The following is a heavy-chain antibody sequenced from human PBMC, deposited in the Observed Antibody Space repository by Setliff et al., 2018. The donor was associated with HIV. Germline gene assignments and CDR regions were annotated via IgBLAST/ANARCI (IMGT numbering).Heavy chain of an antibody. CDR1: GDSMNTNDW. CDR3: ARTVPYSSNQDAFDI. CDR2: ISNSGKT. V-gene: IGHV4-28*01. D-gene: IGHD4-4*01. J-gene: IGHJ3*02. Sequence: NPSETLSLTCAVSGDSMNTNDWWGWIRQPPGKGLAWIGYISNSGKTYYNPSLNRRVTMSIDTSKNQLSLNLDSATAVDTAVYYCARTVPYSSNQDAFDIWGQGTMVTVSS.